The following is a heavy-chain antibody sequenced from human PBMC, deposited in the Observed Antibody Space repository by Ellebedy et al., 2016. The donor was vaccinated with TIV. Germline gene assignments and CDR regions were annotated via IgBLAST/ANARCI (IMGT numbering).Heavy chain of an antibody. Sequence: GESLKISCAASGFTFSSQSMNWVRPAPGKGLEWISYIAPSSDTLHYDDSVKGRFTVSRDNARSSLYLQMSSLRDEETAVYYCARDWGGYGDAFYWGQGTLVTVSS. J-gene: IGHJ4*02. CDR3: ARDWGGYGDAFY. CDR1: GFTFSSQS. V-gene: IGHV3-48*02. CDR2: IAPSSDTL. D-gene: IGHD4-17*01.